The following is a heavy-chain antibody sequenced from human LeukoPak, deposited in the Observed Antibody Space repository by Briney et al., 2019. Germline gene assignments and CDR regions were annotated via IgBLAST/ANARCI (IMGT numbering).Heavy chain of an antibody. V-gene: IGHV3-7*01. Sequence: QAGGSLRLSCAASGFIFRSYWMSWVRQAPGKGLEWVANIKPDGSEKNSVDFVKGRFTISRDNANNSLYLQMNSLRTEHTAVYFCARDYYGSGSYYTSNYYYGMDVWGQGTTVTVSS. CDR2: IKPDGSEK. CDR3: ARDYYGSGSYYTSNYYYGMDV. CDR1: GFIFRSYW. J-gene: IGHJ6*02. D-gene: IGHD3-10*01.